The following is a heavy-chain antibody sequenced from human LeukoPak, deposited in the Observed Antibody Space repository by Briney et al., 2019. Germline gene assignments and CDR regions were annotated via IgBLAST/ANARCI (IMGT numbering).Heavy chain of an antibody. V-gene: IGHV3-21*01. CDR1: GFTFSSYS. J-gene: IGHJ4*02. CDR2: ISSNSSYI. D-gene: IGHD4-23*01. Sequence: GGSLRLSCAASGFTFSSYSMNWVRQAPGKGLEWVSSISSNSSYIYYADSVKGRFTISRDNAKNSLYLQMNSLRAEDTAVYYCARDPYGGNSPYYFDYWGQGTLVTVSS. CDR3: ARDPYGGNSPYYFDY.